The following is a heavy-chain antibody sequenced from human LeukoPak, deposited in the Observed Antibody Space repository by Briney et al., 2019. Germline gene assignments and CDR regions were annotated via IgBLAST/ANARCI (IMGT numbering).Heavy chain of an antibody. J-gene: IGHJ4*02. D-gene: IGHD3-3*01. Sequence: GGSLRLSCAASGFTFSSYAMSWVRQAPGKGLEWVSAISGSDGSTYYADSVKGRFTISRDNSKNTLYLQMNSLRAEDTAVYYCAKDHDFWSGYSNYFDYWGQGTLVTVSS. V-gene: IGHV3-23*01. CDR2: ISGSDGST. CDR3: AKDHDFWSGYSNYFDY. CDR1: GFTFSSYA.